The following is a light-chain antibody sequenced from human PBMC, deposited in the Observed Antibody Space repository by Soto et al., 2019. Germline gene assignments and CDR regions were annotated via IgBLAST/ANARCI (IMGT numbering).Light chain of an antibody. J-gene: IGLJ1*01. Sequence: QSVLTQPPSASGSPGQSVTISCTGTSSDVGGYNYVSWYQQHPGKAPKLMIYEVYKRPSGVPDRFSGSKSGNTASLTVSGLQAEDEADYYCSSYADSNTPYVFGTGTKVTVL. CDR1: SSDVGGYNY. CDR3: SSYADSNTPYV. CDR2: EVY. V-gene: IGLV2-8*01.